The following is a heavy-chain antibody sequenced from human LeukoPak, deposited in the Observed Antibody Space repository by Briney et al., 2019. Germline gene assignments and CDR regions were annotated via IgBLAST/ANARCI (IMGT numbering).Heavy chain of an antibody. J-gene: IGHJ4*02. CDR2: ISTAGRST. Sequence: SGGSLRLSCAASGFIFGVSTMHWVRQAPGKGLEFVSSISTAGRSTYYADSAKGRFAISRDDFNSTVYLHMSSLRPEDTAMYYCVKDRGSNGWSPFAYWGQGTLVTVSP. CDR1: GFIFGVST. CDR3: VKDRGSNGWSPFAY. D-gene: IGHD6-19*01. V-gene: IGHV3-64D*06.